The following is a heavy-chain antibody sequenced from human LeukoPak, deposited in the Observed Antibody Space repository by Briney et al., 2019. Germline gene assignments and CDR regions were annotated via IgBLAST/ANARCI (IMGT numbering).Heavy chain of an antibody. J-gene: IGHJ1*01. V-gene: IGHV1-46*03. Sequence: ASVKVSCKASGYTFTSYYMHWVRQAPRQGLEWMGIINPSGGSTSYAQKFQGRVTMTRDTSTSTVYMELNSLRSEDTAVYYCARGYCSSTSCYTTEYFQHWGQGTLVTVSS. D-gene: IGHD2-2*02. CDR3: ARGYCSSTSCYTTEYFQH. CDR2: INPSGGST. CDR1: GYTFTSYY.